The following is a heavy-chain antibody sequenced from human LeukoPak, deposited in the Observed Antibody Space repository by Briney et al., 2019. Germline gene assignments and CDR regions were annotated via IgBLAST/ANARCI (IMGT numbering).Heavy chain of an antibody. V-gene: IGHV3-23*01. J-gene: IGHJ4*02. CDR1: GFTFSSYA. CDR3: AKRFRGSSGLYYFDY. D-gene: IGHD6-13*01. Sequence: GGSLRLSCAASGFTFSSYAMSWVRQAPGKGLEWVSAIRGSGDSTYYVGSVKGRFTISRDNSKNTLYLQMNSLRAEDTAVYYCAKRFRGSSGLYYFDYWGQGTLVTVSS. CDR2: IRGSGDST.